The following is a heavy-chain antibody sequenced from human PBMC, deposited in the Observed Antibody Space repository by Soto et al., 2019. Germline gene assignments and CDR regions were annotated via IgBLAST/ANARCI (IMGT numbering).Heavy chain of an antibody. CDR2: INHSGST. J-gene: IGHJ6*02. CDR3: ARTSCGGDCYSPGAYGMDV. CDR1: GGSFSGNY. V-gene: IGHV4-34*01. D-gene: IGHD2-21*02. Sequence: QVQLQQWGAGLLKPSETLSLTCAVYGGSFSGNYWSWIRQPPGKGLEWIGEINHSGSTNYNPSLKSRVTISVDTSKNHFSLKLSSVTAADTAVYYCARTSCGGDCYSPGAYGMDVWGQGTTVTVSS.